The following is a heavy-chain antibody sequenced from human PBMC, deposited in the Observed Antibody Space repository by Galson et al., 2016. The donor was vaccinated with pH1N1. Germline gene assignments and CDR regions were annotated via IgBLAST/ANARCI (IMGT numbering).Heavy chain of an antibody. CDR2: ISWNSGSI. CDR1: GFTFDDYA. Sequence: SLRLSCAASGFTFDDYAMHWVRQVPGKGLEWVAGISWNSGSIGYADSVKGRFTISRDNAKNSLYLQMNSLRAEDTALYYCAKGQYCSRTSCDMAPGPMDVWGKGTTVTVSS. J-gene: IGHJ6*03. CDR3: AKGQYCSRTSCDMAPGPMDV. V-gene: IGHV3-9*01. D-gene: IGHD2-2*02.